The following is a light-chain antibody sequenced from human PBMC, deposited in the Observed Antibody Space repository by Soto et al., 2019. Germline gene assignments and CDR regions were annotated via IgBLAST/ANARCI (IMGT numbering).Light chain of an antibody. CDR2: DVS. J-gene: IGLJ2*01. CDR3: SSYASTTLLV. CDR1: SSDVGGFNY. V-gene: IGLV2-14*03. Sequence: QSAPTQPASVSGSPGQSITISCTGTSSDVGGFNYVSWYQHHPGKAPKLMIYDVSNRPSGVSDRFSGSKSGNTASLTISGLQAEDEAYYYCSSYASTTLLVFGGGTKLTVL.